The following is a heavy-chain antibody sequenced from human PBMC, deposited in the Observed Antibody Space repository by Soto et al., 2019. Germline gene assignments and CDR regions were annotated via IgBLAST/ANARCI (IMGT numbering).Heavy chain of an antibody. CDR3: ARSGGYSFGYPLDY. D-gene: IGHD5-18*01. Sequence: SLRLSCAASGFTFSSYAMHWVRQAPGKGLKWVAVISYDGSNKYNADSVKGRFTISRDNSKKTLFLQMNSLRAEDTAVYYCARSGGYSFGYPLDYWGQGTPVTVSS. J-gene: IGHJ4*02. CDR1: GFTFSSYA. V-gene: IGHV3-30-3*01. CDR2: ISYDGSNK.